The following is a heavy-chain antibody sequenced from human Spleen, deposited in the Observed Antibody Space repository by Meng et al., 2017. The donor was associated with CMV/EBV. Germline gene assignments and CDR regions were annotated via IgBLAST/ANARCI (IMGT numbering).Heavy chain of an antibody. V-gene: IGHV3-23*01. CDR3: AKDRYGGSPDFFDY. CDR2: ISGSATGT. CDR1: GFTFDDYA. D-gene: IGHD1-26*01. J-gene: IGHJ4*02. Sequence: GGSLRLSCAASGFTFDDYAMHWVRQAPGKGLEWVSGISGSATGTYYGDSVKGRFTISRDNSKKTLSLQMNSLRAEDTAVYYCAKDRYGGSPDFFDYWGQGTLVTVSS.